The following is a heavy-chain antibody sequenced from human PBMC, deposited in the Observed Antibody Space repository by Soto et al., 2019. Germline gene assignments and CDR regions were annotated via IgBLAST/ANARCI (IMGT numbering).Heavy chain of an antibody. CDR1: GGTFSSYA. CDR3: ASLRSIAAANWFDP. D-gene: IGHD6-6*01. Sequence: QVQLVQSGAEVKKPGPSVKVSCKASGGTFSSYAIIWVRQAPGQGLEWMGGIIPIFGSAHYPKKVQGRVTITVDETTSTADMELSSLLSENTAVYYCASLRSIAAANWFDPWCQGTLVTVSS. J-gene: IGHJ5*02. CDR2: IIPIFGSA. V-gene: IGHV1-69*01.